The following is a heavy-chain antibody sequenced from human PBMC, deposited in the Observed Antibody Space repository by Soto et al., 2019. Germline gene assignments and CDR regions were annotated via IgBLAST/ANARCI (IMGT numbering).Heavy chain of an antibody. CDR2: ISGSGGST. V-gene: IGHV3-23*01. D-gene: IGHD6-13*01. CDR1: GFTFSNYA. J-gene: IGHJ4*02. CDR3: AKDQGSSWYEIDY. Sequence: PGGSQRLSCAASGFTFSNYAVTWVRQAPGKGLEWVSTISGSGGSTYYADSVKGRFTISRDNSKNTLYLQMNSLRAEDTAVYYCAKDQGSSWYEIDYWGQGTLVTVS.